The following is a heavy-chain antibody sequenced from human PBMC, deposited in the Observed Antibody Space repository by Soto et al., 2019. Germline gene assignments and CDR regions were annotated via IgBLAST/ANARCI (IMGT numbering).Heavy chain of an antibody. CDR1: GGTFSSYA. V-gene: IGHV1-69*06. D-gene: IGHD1-26*01. CDR3: ASGSYRPNYYYYYGMDV. Sequence: SVKVSCKASGGTFSSYAISWVRQAPGQGLEWMGGIIPIFGTANYAQRFQGRVTITADKSTSTAYMELSSLRSEDTAVYYCASGSYRPNYYYYYGMDVWGQGTTVTVSS. CDR2: IIPIFGTA. J-gene: IGHJ6*02.